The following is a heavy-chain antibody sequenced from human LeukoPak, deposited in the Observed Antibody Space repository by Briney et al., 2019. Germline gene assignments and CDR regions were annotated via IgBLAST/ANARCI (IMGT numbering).Heavy chain of an antibody. D-gene: IGHD5-12*01. CDR2: IYTSGST. CDR3: ARGTDMTPISGYYSFVY. V-gene: IGHV4-4*07. Sequence: SETLSLTCTVSGGSISSYYWSWIRQPAGKGLEWIGRIYTSGSTNYNPSLKSRVTMSEDTSKNKFSLNLTSVTAADTAVYYCARGTDMTPISGYYSFVYWGQGTLVSVSS. J-gene: IGHJ4*02. CDR1: GGSISSYY.